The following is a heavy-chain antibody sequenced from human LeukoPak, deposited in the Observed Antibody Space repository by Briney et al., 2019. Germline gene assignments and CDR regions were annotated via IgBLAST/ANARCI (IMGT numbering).Heavy chain of an antibody. CDR1: GGTFSSYA. J-gene: IGHJ6*03. Sequence: SVKVSCKASGGTFSSYAISWVRQAPGQGLEWMGGIIPIFGTANYAQKFQGRVTITTDESTSTAYMELSSLRSEDTAVYYCARDTVRGFWSDYHMDVWGKGTTVTVSS. V-gene: IGHV1-69*05. CDR3: ARDTVRGFWSDYHMDV. CDR2: IIPIFGTA. D-gene: IGHD3-3*01.